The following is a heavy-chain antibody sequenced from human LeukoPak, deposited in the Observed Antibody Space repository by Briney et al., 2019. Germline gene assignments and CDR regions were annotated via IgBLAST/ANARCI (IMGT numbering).Heavy chain of an antibody. CDR1: GFTFTSYS. V-gene: IGHV3-23*01. CDR3: AKGGKWDVTPFDY. D-gene: IGHD1-26*01. Sequence: GGSLRLSCAASGFTFTSYSMNWVRQAPGKGLERVSAISGGGGSTYYADSVKGRFTISRDNSKNTLYLQVNSLRAEDTAVYYCAKGGKWDVTPFDYWGQGTLVTVSS. CDR2: ISGGGGST. J-gene: IGHJ4*02.